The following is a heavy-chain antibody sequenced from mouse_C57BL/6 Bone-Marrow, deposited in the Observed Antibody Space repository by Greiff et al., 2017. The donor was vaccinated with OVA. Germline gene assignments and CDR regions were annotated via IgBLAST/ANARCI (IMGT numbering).Heavy chain of an antibody. D-gene: IGHD2-12*01. CDR1: GYAFTNYL. CDR2: INPGSGGT. CDR3: AREGAYDAQFAY. J-gene: IGHJ3*01. Sequence: QVQLQQSGAELVRPGTSVTVSCKASGYAFTNYLIEWVKQRPGQGLEWIGVINPGSGGTNYNEKFKGKATLTADKSSSTAYMQLSSLASEDSAVYFCAREGAYDAQFAYWGQGTLVTVSA. V-gene: IGHV1-54*01.